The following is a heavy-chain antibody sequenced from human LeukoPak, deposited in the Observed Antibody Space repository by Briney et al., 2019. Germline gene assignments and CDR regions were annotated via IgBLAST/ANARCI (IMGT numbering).Heavy chain of an antibody. J-gene: IGHJ4*02. CDR3: ANLHGDYRDY. Sequence: GGSLRLSCAASGFNFDDYAMHWVRQAPGKGLERVSGISWNSGNIGYADSVKGRFTISRDNAKDSLYLQMNNLRPEDTALYYCANLHGDYRDYWGQGTLVTVSS. D-gene: IGHD4-17*01. CDR2: ISWNSGNI. CDR1: GFNFDDYA. V-gene: IGHV3-9*01.